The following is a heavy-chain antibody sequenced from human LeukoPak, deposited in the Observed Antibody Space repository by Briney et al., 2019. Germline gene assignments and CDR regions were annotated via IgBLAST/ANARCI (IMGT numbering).Heavy chain of an antibody. V-gene: IGHV4-61*02. D-gene: IGHD3-22*01. Sequence: SETLSLTCTVSGGSISSGSYYWSWFRQPAEKGLEWIGRIYTSGSTYYNPSLKSRVTISADTSKNQFSLNVSSVTAADTAVYYCARAMSSYFYYMDVWGKGTTVTVSS. J-gene: IGHJ6*03. CDR1: GGSISSGSYY. CDR2: IYTSGST. CDR3: ARAMSSYFYYMDV.